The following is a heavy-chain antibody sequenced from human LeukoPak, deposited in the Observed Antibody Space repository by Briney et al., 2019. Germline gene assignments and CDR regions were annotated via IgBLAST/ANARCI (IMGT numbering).Heavy chain of an antibody. CDR1: GFIFSSYA. V-gene: IGHV3-30-3*01. CDR3: VRGVGVSRFNYLDS. D-gene: IGHD6-13*01. Sequence: PGRSLRLSCAASGFIFSSYAMHWVRQAPGKGLEWVAVISYDGTNKYYADSVKGRFTISRDNSKNTLYLQMNSLRDDDTAVYYCVRGVGVSRFNYLDSWGQGTLVIVSS. CDR2: ISYDGTNK. J-gene: IGHJ4*02.